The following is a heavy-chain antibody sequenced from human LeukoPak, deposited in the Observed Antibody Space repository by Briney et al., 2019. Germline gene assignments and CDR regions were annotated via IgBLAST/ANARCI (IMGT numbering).Heavy chain of an antibody. CDR1: GGTFSSYA. CDR2: IIPILGIA. CDR3: ARDMNGGSYPDY. J-gene: IGHJ4*02. Sequence: GASVKVSCKASGGTFSSYAISWVRQAPGQGLEWMGRIIPILGIANYAQKFQGRVTITADKSTSTAYMELSSLRSEDTAVYYCARDMNGGSYPDYWGQGTLVTVSS. V-gene: IGHV1-69*04. D-gene: IGHD1-26*01.